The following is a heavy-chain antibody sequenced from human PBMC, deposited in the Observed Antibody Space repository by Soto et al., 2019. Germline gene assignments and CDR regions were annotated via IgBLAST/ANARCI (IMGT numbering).Heavy chain of an antibody. CDR3: ARLHXKIKGPNRGYYYYGMDV. D-gene: IGHD3-10*01. CDR1: GGSISSSSYY. J-gene: IGHJ6*02. Sequence: SETLSLTCTVSGGSISSSSYYWGWIRQPPGKGLEWIGSIYYSGSTYYNPSLKSRVTISVDTSKNQFSLKLSSVTAADMAVYYCARLHXKIKGPNRGYYYYGMDVWGQGTTVTVSS. CDR2: IYYSGST. V-gene: IGHV4-39*01.